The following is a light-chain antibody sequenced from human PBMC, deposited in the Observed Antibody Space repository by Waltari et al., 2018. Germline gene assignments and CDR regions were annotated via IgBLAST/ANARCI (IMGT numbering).Light chain of an antibody. Sequence: QSAPTHPASVSGSPGQPPPITSTGTSSSIGDYSYVSWYQHHPGKAPKLMIYGVTNRPSGVSNRFPGSKSGNTASLTISGLQAEDEADYYCSSHTRSSIHVFGGGTKVTVL. J-gene: IGLJ2*01. V-gene: IGLV2-14*03. CDR2: GVT. CDR1: SSSIGDYSY. CDR3: SSHTRSSIHV.